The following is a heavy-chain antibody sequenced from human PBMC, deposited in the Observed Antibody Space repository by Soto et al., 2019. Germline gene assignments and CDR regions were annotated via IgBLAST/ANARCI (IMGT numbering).Heavy chain of an antibody. J-gene: IGHJ6*02. V-gene: IGHV3-30*18. CDR1: GFTFSSYG. CDR3: AKDSSGYDFGYYGMDV. D-gene: IGHD5-12*01. Sequence: QVQLVESGGGVVQPGRSLRLSCAASGFTFSSYGMHWVRQAPGKGLEWVAVISYDGSNKYYADSVKGRFTISRDNSKNTLYLQINSLRAEDTAVYYCAKDSSGYDFGYYGMDVWGQGTTVTVSS. CDR2: ISYDGSNK.